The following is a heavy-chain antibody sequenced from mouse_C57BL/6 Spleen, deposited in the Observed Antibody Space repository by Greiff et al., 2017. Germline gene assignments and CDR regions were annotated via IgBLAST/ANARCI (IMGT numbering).Heavy chain of an antibody. V-gene: IGHV1-18*01. Sequence: VQLQQSGPELVKPGASVKIPCKASGYTFTDYNMDWVKQSHGKSLEWIGDINPNNGGTIYNQKFKGKATLTVDKSSSTAYMELRSLTSEDTAVYYCARHYYGSRTVWYFDVWGTGTTVTVSS. CDR1: GYTFTDYN. D-gene: IGHD1-1*01. CDR2: INPNNGGT. CDR3: ARHYYGSRTVWYFDV. J-gene: IGHJ1*03.